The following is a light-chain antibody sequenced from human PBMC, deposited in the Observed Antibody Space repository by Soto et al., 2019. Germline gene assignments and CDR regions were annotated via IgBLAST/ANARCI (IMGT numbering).Light chain of an antibody. V-gene: IGKV3-20*01. CDR1: QTISSSY. Sequence: EIVLTQSPGTLSLSPGERATLSCRSSQTISSSYVAWYQQKAGQAPRLLIYGAISRATGIPDRFSGSGSGTEFTLTISSLQSEDFAVYYCQQYNNWPWTFGQGTKVDIK. J-gene: IGKJ1*01. CDR2: GAI. CDR3: QQYNNWPWT.